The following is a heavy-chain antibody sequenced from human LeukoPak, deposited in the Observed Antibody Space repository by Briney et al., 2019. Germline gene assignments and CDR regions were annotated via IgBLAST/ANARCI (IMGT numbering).Heavy chain of an antibody. Sequence: SETLSLTSAVSGGSINNRNYYWGWVRQPPGKELEWIGHIYFGGSTFYNPSLKSRLTMSIDTSKDQFSLNINSVAAADTAVYYCSRLPVYFGKGYFDSWGRGTLVTVSS. CDR1: GGSINNRNYY. J-gene: IGHJ4*02. CDR3: SRLPVYFGKGYFDS. V-gene: IGHV4-39*01. D-gene: IGHD1-14*01. CDR2: IYFGGST.